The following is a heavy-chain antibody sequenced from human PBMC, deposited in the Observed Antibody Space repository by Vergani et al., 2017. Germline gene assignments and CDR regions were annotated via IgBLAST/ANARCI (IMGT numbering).Heavy chain of an antibody. CDR3: ATSGVYIDY. J-gene: IGHJ4*02. Sequence: EVQLLESGGGLVQPGGSLRLSCAASGFPFNIYAMSWVRQAPGKGLEWVSTISASGGTTYYADSVKGRFTVSRDNSKSTLYLQMNSLRAEDTAVYYCATSGVYIDYWGQGTLVTVSS. V-gene: IGHV3-23*01. D-gene: IGHD2-2*02. CDR2: ISASGGTT. CDR1: GFPFNIYA.